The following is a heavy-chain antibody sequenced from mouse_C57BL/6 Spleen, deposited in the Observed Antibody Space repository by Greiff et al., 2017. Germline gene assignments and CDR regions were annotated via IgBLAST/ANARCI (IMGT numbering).Heavy chain of an antibody. CDR2: ISDGGSYT. CDR3: ARIYDYEVLDY. V-gene: IGHV5-4*01. D-gene: IGHD2-4*01. Sequence: EVQLVESGGGLVKPGGSLKLSCAASGFTFSSYAMSWVRQTPEKRLEWVATISDGGSYTYYPDNVKGRFTISRDNAKNNLYLQMSHLKSEDTAMYYCARIYDYEVLDYWGQGTTLTVSS. J-gene: IGHJ2*01. CDR1: GFTFSSYA.